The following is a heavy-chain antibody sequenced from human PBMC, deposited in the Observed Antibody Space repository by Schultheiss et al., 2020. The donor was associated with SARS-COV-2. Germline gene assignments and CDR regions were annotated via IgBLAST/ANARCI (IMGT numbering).Heavy chain of an antibody. D-gene: IGHD3-3*01. Sequence: GGSLRLSCAASGFTFSSYGMHWVRQAPGKGLEWVAVIWYDGSNKYYADSVKGRFTISRDNSKNTLYLQMNSLRAEDTAVYYCARGALRNNDAFDIWGQGTMVTVSS. CDR3: ARGALRNNDAFDI. V-gene: IGHV3-33*01. J-gene: IGHJ3*02. CDR2: IWYDGSNK. CDR1: GFTFSSYG.